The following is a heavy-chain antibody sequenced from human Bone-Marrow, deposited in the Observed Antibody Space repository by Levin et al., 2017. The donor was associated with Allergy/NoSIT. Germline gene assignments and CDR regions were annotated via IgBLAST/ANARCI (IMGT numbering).Heavy chain of an antibody. J-gene: IGHJ4*02. D-gene: IGHD7-27*01. CDR1: GSPSPFSS. V-gene: IGHV1-2*02. CDR3: VANPGTDWGGR. CDR2: INPNSFGT. Sequence: APVTVSCKAYGSPSPFSSLPLFRQAPGQCLECMLSINPNSFGTNYGQRFQGIFTMTLSPSISTAYMEFSSLRSDDTAVYYCVANPGTDWGGRWGQGTLVTVSS.